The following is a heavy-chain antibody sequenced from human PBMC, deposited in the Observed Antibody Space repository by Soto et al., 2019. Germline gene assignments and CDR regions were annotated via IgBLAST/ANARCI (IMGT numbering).Heavy chain of an antibody. J-gene: IGHJ3*02. CDR2: IYYSGST. V-gene: IGHV4-59*01. CDR3: ARGGTGVPFDI. D-gene: IGHD7-27*01. Sequence: SETLSLTCTVSGGSISSYYWSWIRQPPGKGLEWIGYIYYSGSTNYNPSLKSRVTISVDTSKNQFSLKLSSVTAADTAVYYCARGGTGVPFDIWGQWTMVTVSS. CDR1: GGSISSYY.